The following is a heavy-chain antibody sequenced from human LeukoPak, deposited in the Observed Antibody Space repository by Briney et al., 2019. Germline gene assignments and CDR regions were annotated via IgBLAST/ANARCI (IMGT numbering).Heavy chain of an antibody. CDR1: GFTFSSYA. CDR2: ISYDGNNK. J-gene: IGHJ4*02. CDR3: ARGSTYGVNLDH. V-gene: IGHV3-30*04. D-gene: IGHD2-21*01. Sequence: GGSLRLSCAASGFTFSSYAMHWVRQAPGKGLEWVAVISYDGNNKYYADAVKGRFTISRDNSKNTVYLQMNSLRAEDTAVYYCARGSTYGVNLDHWGQGTLVTVSS.